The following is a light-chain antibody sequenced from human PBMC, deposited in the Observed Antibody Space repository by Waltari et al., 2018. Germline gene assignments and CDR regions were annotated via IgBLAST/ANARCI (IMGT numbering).Light chain of an antibody. Sequence: QSALTQPASVSGSPGQSTTISCTGTSSDAGGYHYVSWYQQHPGKAPKLMIYDVSNRPSGVSNRFSGSKSGNTASLTISGLQTEDEADYYCSSYTSSSTLDVVFGGGTKLTVL. CDR1: SSDAGGYHY. CDR3: SSYTSSSTLDVV. V-gene: IGLV2-14*03. CDR2: DVS. J-gene: IGLJ2*01.